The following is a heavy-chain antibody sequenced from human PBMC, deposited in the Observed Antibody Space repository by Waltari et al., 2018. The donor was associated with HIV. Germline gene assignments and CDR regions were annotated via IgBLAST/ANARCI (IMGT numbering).Heavy chain of an antibody. V-gene: IGHV1-8*01. CDR2: MNPNSGNA. J-gene: IGHJ4*02. D-gene: IGHD3-9*01. CDR3: VTGGRLGAEGVSHDY. CDR1: EYTLGNFA. Sequence: VQLVQSGAEVKKPGASLNISCKGSEYTLGNFAVNWVRQAIGQGREWMGWMNPNSGNAGYSPQFQGRVTMTRDTSIKTAYMELSGLRSEDTAVYYCVTGGRLGAEGVSHDYWGQGTLVTVSS.